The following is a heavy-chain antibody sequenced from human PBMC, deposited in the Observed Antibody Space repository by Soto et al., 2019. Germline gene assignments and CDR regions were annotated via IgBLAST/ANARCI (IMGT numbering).Heavy chain of an antibody. D-gene: IGHD2-21*02. J-gene: IGHJ4*02. CDR1: GGYFSGYY. Sequence: KTSETLSLTCAVYGGYFSGYYWSWIRQPPGKGLEWIGEINHSGSTNYNPSLKSRVTISVDTSKNQFSLKLSSVTAADTAVYYCARSPYCGGDCYPSFDYWGQGTLVTVSS. CDR2: INHSGST. V-gene: IGHV4-34*01. CDR3: ARSPYCGGDCYPSFDY.